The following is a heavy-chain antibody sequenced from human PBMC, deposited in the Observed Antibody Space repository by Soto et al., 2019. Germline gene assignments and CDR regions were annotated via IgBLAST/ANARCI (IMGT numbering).Heavy chain of an antibody. D-gene: IGHD1-7*01. CDR1: EFTFSNYC. J-gene: IGHJ4*02. Sequence: PGGSLRLSCVASEFTFSNYCMHWVRQAPGKGLEWVSRTNGDGSTTNYADSVKGRFTISRDNAKNMVYLQMNSLRVEDTAVYYCARDNWNSYWGQGTLVTVSS. CDR3: ARDNWNSY. V-gene: IGHV3-74*01. CDR2: TNGDGSTT.